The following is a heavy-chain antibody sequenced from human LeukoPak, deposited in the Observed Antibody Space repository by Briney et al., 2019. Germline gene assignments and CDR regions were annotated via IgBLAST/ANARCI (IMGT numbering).Heavy chain of an antibody. D-gene: IGHD6-19*01. J-gene: IGHJ6*03. CDR1: GFTFSSYS. V-gene: IGHV3-21*01. Sequence: GGSLRLSCAASGFTFSSYSMNWVRQAPGKGLEWVSSISSSSSYIYYADSVKGRFTISRDNAKNSLYLQMNSLRAEDTAVYYCARVLGQWLVNYYYYYMDVWGKGTTVTVPS. CDR3: ARVLGQWLVNYYYYYMDV. CDR2: ISSSSSYI.